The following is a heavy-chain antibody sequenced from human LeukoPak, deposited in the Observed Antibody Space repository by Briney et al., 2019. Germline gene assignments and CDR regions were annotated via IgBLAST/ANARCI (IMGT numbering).Heavy chain of an antibody. J-gene: IGHJ6*03. D-gene: IGHD3-9*01. V-gene: IGHV3-7*01. Sequence: GGSLRLSCAASGFTLSSYWMSWVRQAPGKGLEWVANIKQDGSEKYYADSVKGRFTISRDNAKNSLYLQMNSLRAEDTAAYYCARVENLRYFDWLRTIYYYYYYMDVWGKGTTVTVSS. CDR1: GFTLSSYW. CDR2: IKQDGSEK. CDR3: ARVENLRYFDWLRTIYYYYYYMDV.